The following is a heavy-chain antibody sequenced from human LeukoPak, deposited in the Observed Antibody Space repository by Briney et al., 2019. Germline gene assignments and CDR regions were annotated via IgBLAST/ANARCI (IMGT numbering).Heavy chain of an antibody. Sequence: GSSVKVSCKASGGTFSSYAISWVRQAPGQGLEWMGRIIPILGIANYAQKFQGRVTITADKSTSTAYMELSSLRSEDTAVHYCARTSSGYEQSGNYYFDYWGQGTLVTVSS. V-gene: IGHV1-69*04. CDR3: ARTSSGYEQSGNYYFDY. CDR1: GGTFSSYA. CDR2: IIPILGIA. D-gene: IGHD5-12*01. J-gene: IGHJ4*02.